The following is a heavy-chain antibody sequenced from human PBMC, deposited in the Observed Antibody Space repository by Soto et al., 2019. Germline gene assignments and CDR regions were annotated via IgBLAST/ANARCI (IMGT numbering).Heavy chain of an antibody. Sequence: EVLLVQSGGGLVQPGGSLRLSCAPSGLSVTSNYRAWVRQAPGKGLEWVSVIYSGSTTHHADSVKGRFTISRDSSSNTLYLQMSSLRVEDTALYYCARGYWVEGYGAGTYFDYWGQGTLVTVSS. J-gene: IGHJ4*02. CDR2: IYSGSTT. D-gene: IGHD2-15*01. CDR1: GLSVTSNY. CDR3: ARGYWVEGYGAGTYFDY. V-gene: IGHV3-66*01.